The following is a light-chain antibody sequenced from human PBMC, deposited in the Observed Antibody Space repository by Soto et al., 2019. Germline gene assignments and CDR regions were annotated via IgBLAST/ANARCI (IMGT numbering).Light chain of an antibody. Sequence: SYELTQPPSVSVAPGQTARITCGGNNIKSKSVHWYQQRPGQAPVLVVHDDSDRPSGIPERFSGSNSENTATLIITRVEAVDEADYYCQVWDTGNDHVVCGGGTKVTVL. V-gene: IGLV3-21*02. CDR1: NIKSKS. CDR2: DDS. CDR3: QVWDTGNDHVV. J-gene: IGLJ2*01.